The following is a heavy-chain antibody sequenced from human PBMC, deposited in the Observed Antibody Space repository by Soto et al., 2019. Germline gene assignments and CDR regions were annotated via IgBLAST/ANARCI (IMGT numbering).Heavy chain of an antibody. Sequence: PSETLSLTCAVSGGSISSGGYSWSWIRQPPGKGLEWIGYMYHSGSTNYNPSLKSRVTISVDTSKNQFSLKLSSVTAADTAVYYCAGRRYGSGRTSGGFDYWGQGTLVTVSS. CDR3: AGRRYGSGRTSGGFDY. V-gene: IGHV4-30-2*01. J-gene: IGHJ4*02. CDR1: GGSISSGGYS. CDR2: MYHSGST. D-gene: IGHD3-10*01.